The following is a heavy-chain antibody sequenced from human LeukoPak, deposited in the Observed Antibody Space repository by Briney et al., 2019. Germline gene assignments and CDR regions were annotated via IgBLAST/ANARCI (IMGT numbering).Heavy chain of an antibody. CDR1: GFTFSSYG. Sequence: GGSLRLSCAASGFTFSSYGMHWVRQAPGKGLEWVAFIRYDGSNKYYADSVKGRFTISRDNSKKTLYLQMKSLRAEETAVCYCAERRGCEAQYYYYYMDVWGKGTTVTISS. CDR3: AERRGCEAQYYYYYMDV. CDR2: IRYDGSNK. D-gene: IGHD3-10*01. V-gene: IGHV3-30*02. J-gene: IGHJ6*03.